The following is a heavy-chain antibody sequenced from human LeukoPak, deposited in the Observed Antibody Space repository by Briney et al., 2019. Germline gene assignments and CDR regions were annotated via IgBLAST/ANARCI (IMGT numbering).Heavy chain of an antibody. D-gene: IGHD1-26*01. CDR1: GFTVSSNY. V-gene: IGHV3-53*01. J-gene: IGHJ6*02. Sequence: GGSLRLSCAASGFTVSSNYMSWVRQAPGKGLEWVSVIYSGGSTYYADSVKGRFTISRDNSKNTLYLQMNSLRAEDTAVYYCARKGGSYWNYYYYGMDVWGQGTTVTVSS. CDR3: ARKGGSYWNYYYYGMDV. CDR2: IYSGGST.